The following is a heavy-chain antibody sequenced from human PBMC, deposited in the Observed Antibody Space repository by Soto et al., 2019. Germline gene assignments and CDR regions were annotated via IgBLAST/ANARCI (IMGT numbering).Heavy chain of an antibody. J-gene: IGHJ4*02. Sequence: ASVKVSCKASGYTFTSYAMHWVRQAPGQRLEWMGWINAGNGNTKYSQKFQGRVTITGDTSASTAYMELSSLRSEDTAVYYCARGFLVASYITAAGSPMCYWGKGTLVTVSS. CDR2: INAGNGNT. V-gene: IGHV1-3*01. D-gene: IGHD6-13*01. CDR3: ARGFLVASYITAAGSPMCY. CDR1: GYTFTSYA.